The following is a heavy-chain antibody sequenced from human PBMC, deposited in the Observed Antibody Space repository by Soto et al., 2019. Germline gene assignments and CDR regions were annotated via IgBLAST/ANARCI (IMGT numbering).Heavy chain of an antibody. CDR3: ARAQTPSPDWRNYYYYGMDV. V-gene: IGHV1-18*01. CDR2: ISAYNGNT. CDR1: GYTFTSYG. Sequence: ASVKVSCTASGYTFTSYGISWVRQAPGQGLEWMGWISAYNGNTNYAQKLQGRVTMTTDTSTSTAYMELRSLRSDDTAVYYCARAQTPSPDWRNYYYYGMDVWGQGTTVTVSS. J-gene: IGHJ6*02. D-gene: IGHD3-9*01.